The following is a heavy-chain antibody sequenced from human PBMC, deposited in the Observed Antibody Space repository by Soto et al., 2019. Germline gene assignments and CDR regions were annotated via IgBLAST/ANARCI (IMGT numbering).Heavy chain of an antibody. CDR1: GESISSGYY. CDR3: ARGGPNCSSTSCYQDY. Sequence: PSETLSLTCTVSGESISSGYYWAWIRQPPGKGLEWIASIYHSGTTYYNPSLKSRVTISVDTSENQFALKLNSVTAADSAVYYCARGGPNCSSTSCYQDYWGQGTLVTVSS. V-gene: IGHV4-38-2*02. D-gene: IGHD2-2*01. J-gene: IGHJ4*02. CDR2: IYHSGTT.